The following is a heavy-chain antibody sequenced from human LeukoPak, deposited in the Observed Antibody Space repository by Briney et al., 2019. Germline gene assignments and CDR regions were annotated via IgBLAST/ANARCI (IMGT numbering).Heavy chain of an antibody. CDR1: GFTFSSYS. D-gene: IGHD1-1*01. V-gene: IGHV3-48*01. Sequence: PGGSLRLSCAASGFTFSSYSMNWVRQAPGKGLGWVSYISSSSRSSTIYYADSVKGRFTISRDNAKNSLYLQMNSLRAEDTAAHYCARVDYTNWYSFYYWGQGTLVTVSS. CDR3: ARVDYTNWYSFYY. J-gene: IGHJ4*02. CDR2: ISSSSRSSTI.